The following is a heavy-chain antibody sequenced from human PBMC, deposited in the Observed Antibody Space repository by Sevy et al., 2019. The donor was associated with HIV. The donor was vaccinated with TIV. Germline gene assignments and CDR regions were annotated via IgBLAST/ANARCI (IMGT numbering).Heavy chain of an antibody. J-gene: IGHJ6*03. CDR1: GFTFSSYD. CDR2: ISYDGRSK. Sequence: GGSLRLSCAVSGFTFSSYDMHWVRQAPGKGLEWVAVISYDGRSKHYADSVKGGFPSSRDNAKSTVYMQMNSLRVEDTAVFYCAAVWFTVGGDPYGNHHFIDVWGKGTTVTVSS. D-gene: IGHD3-16*01. V-gene: IGHV3-30*03. CDR3: AAVWFTVGGDPYGNHHFIDV.